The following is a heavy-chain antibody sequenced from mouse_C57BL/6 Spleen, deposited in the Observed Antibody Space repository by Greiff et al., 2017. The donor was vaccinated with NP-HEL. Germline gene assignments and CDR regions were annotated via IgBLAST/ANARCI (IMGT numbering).Heavy chain of an antibody. D-gene: IGHD1-1*01. J-gene: IGHJ2*01. CDR3: ARDYGSSYKDYYFDY. CDR2: IYPGDGDT. CDR1: GYAFSSSW. Sequence: VQLQESGPELVKPGASVKISCKASGYAFSSSWMNWVKQRPGKGLEWIGRIYPGDGDTNYNGKFTGKATLPADKSSSPAYMQLSSLTSEDSAVYFCARDYGSSYKDYYFDYWGQGTTLTVSS. V-gene: IGHV1-82*01.